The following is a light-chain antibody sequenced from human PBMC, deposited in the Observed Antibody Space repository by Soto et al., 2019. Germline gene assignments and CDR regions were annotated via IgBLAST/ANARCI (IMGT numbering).Light chain of an antibody. Sequence: QSALTQPPSASGSPGQSVTISCTGTSSDVGAYKYVSWYQQYPGKAPKLMIYEVSNRPSGVSNRFSGSKSGNTASLTISGLQAEDEADYYCSSYTSSSTLVVFGGGTQLTVL. V-gene: IGLV2-14*01. CDR2: EVS. CDR3: SSYTSSSTLVV. CDR1: SSDVGAYKY. J-gene: IGLJ2*01.